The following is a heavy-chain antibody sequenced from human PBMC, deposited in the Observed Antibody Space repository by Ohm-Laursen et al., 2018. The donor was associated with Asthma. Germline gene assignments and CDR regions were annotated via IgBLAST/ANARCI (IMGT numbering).Heavy chain of an antibody. CDR1: GGSINNFY. J-gene: IGHJ5*02. Sequence: TLSLTCNVSGGSINNFYWHWIRQPPGKGLEWIGYIHDSGNTQYNPSLKSRVTISLDTSKRQFSLSLNSASAADTAVYYCARGVVSRTTPNWFDPWGQGTLVTVSS. V-gene: IGHV4-59*01. D-gene: IGHD2/OR15-2a*01. CDR2: IHDSGNT. CDR3: ARGVVSRTTPNWFDP.